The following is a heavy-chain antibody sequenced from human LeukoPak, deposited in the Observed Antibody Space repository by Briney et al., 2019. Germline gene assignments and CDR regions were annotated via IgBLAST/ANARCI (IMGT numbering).Heavy chain of an antibody. V-gene: IGHV1-18*01. CDR3: ARVTGSYSPFDY. D-gene: IGHD1-26*01. Sequence: ASVKVSCKASGYTFTTHGISWVRQAPGQGLEWMGWISAYNGNTDYAQILQVRVTMTTDTSTSTAYMELRSLRSDDTAVYYCARVTGSYSPFDYWGQGTLVTVSS. CDR1: GYTFTTHG. J-gene: IGHJ4*02. CDR2: ISAYNGNT.